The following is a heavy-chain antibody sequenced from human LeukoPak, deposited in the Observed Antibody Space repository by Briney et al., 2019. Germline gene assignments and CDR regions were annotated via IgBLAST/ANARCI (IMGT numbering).Heavy chain of an antibody. V-gene: IGHV1-18*01. J-gene: IGHJ5*02. CDR3: ARSGTAYCNGGSCYGSKFDP. D-gene: IGHD2-15*01. CDR1: GYTFTSYG. CDR2: ISPYNGNT. Sequence: VASVKVSCKASGYTFTSYGITWVRQAPGHGLEWMGWISPYNGNTNYAQNLQGRVTMTIDTSTSTAYMELRSLQSDDTAVYYCARSGTAYCNGGSCYGSKFDPWGQGTLVTVSS.